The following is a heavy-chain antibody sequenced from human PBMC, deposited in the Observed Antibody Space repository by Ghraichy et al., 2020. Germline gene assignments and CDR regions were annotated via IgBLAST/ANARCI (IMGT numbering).Heavy chain of an antibody. V-gene: IGHV1-18*01. CDR1: GYTFTSYG. CDR2: ISAYNGNT. CDR3: ARFYCGGDCLDAFDI. D-gene: IGHD2-21*02. Sequence: ASVKVSCKASGYTFTSYGISWVRQAPGQGLEWMGWISAYNGNTNYAQKLQGRVTMTTDTSTSTAYMELRSLRSDDTAVYYCARFYCGGDCLDAFDIGGQGTMVTVSS. J-gene: IGHJ3*02.